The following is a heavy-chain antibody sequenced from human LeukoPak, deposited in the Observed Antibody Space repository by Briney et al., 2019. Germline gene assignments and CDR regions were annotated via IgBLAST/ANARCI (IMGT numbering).Heavy chain of an antibody. CDR1: GYTFTSYG. Sequence: ASVKVSCKASGYTFTSYGISWVRQAPGQGLEWMGWISAYNGNTNYAQKLQGRVTMTTDTSTSTAYMELRSLRSDDTAVYYCASDGAYYDFWSGPRPYAFDIWGQGTMVTVSS. V-gene: IGHV1-18*01. D-gene: IGHD3-3*01. J-gene: IGHJ3*02. CDR3: ASDGAYYDFWSGPRPYAFDI. CDR2: ISAYNGNT.